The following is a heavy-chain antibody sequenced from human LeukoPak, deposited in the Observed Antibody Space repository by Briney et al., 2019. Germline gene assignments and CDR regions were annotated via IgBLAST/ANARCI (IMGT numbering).Heavy chain of an antibody. CDR1: GFTFSTYA. CDR3: AQDGYCGDAHCYTGAIEM. V-gene: IGHV3-23*01. CDR2: ISSSGSAT. D-gene: IGHD2-21*01. J-gene: IGHJ3*02. Sequence: PGGSLRLSCTVSGFTFSTYAMSWVRQAPGKGLEWVSAISSSGSATHFADSVKGRFIISRDNSKNTLYLEMKSLRAEDTALYFCAQDGYCGDAHCYTGAIEMWGQGTMVTVSS.